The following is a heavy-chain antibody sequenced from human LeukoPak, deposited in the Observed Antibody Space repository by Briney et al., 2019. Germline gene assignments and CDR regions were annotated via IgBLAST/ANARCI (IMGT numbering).Heavy chain of an antibody. CDR1: TYIFFTHG. CDR2: ISGYNGNT. Sequence: ASVKVSCKASTYIFFTHGITWVRQAPGQGLEWMGWISGYNGNTNYAQKLQDRVTMTIDTSTNTAYLELRSLRSDDTAVYYCARQVDKTMALPDFWGRGTLVTLSS. D-gene: IGHD4/OR15-4a*01. J-gene: IGHJ4*02. CDR3: ARQVDKTMALPDF. V-gene: IGHV1-18*04.